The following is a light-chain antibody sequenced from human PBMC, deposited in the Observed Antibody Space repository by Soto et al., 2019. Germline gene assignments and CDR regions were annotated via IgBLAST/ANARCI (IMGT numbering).Light chain of an antibody. J-gene: IGKJ1*01. CDR3: QQYNFWPET. V-gene: IGKV3-15*01. CDR2: GVS. CDR1: QSVSGN. Sequence: EIVMTQSPVTLSVSPGERATLSCRASQSVSGNLAWYQQKPGQAPRLLIYGVSARATGIPARLSGSGFGTEFTLTISSLQSEDFALYYRQQYNFWPETFGQGTKVDIK.